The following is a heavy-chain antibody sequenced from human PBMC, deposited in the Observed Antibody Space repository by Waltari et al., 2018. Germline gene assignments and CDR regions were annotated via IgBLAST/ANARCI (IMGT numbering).Heavy chain of an antibody. CDR3: TRSWIQLWTPDFDY. CDR2: INPDRGAT. J-gene: IGHJ4*02. V-gene: IGHV1-2*06. CDR1: GYTFTGHN. D-gene: IGHD5-18*01. Sequence: QVQLVQSGAEVKQPGASVKVSCKASGYTFTGHNMHWVRQAPGQGLEWMGRINPDRGATTYAQKFQGRVTMTRDTSISTAYMELSSLTSDDTAVYDCTRSWIQLWTPDFDYWGQGTLVTVSS.